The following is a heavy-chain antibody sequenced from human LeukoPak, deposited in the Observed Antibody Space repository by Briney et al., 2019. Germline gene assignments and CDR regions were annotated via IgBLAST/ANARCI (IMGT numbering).Heavy chain of an antibody. V-gene: IGHV3-23*01. D-gene: IGHD2-2*01. Sequence: GSLRLSCAASGFTFSSYVMSWVRQAPGKGLEWVSAISGSSGSTYYSDSVKGRFTISRDNSKNTLYLQMNSLRAEDTAVYYCAKVFSSSIVVTPFDYWGQGTLVTVSS. CDR1: GFTFSSYV. CDR2: ISGSSGST. CDR3: AKVFSSSIVVTPFDY. J-gene: IGHJ4*02.